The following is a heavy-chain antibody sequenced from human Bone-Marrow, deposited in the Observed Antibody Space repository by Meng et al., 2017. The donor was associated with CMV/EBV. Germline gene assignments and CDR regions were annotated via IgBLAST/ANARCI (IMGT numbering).Heavy chain of an antibody. D-gene: IGHD5-24*01. CDR2: IIPIFGTA. Sequence: SVKVSCKASGGTFSSYAISWVRQAPGQGLEWMGGIIPIFGTANYAQKFQGRVTITTDESTSTAYMELSSLRSEDTAVYYCAREWLQALYYYGMDVWGQGTTVTVSS. CDR1: GGTFSSYA. CDR3: AREWLQALYYYGMDV. J-gene: IGHJ6*02. V-gene: IGHV1-69*05.